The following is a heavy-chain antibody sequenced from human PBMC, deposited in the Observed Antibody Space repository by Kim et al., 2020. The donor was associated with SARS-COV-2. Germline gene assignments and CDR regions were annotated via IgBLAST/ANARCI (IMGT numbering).Heavy chain of an antibody. V-gene: IGHV3-30*18. CDR2: ISYDGSHK. CDR3: ANCRIGRLDVVAAEFDF. D-gene: IGHD5-12*01. Sequence: GGSLRLSCAASGFTFSNYGMHWVRQAPGKGMEWVAFISYDGSHKYYGDSVKGRFTISRANSKNTLDLQMNSLRSEDTAVYYCANCRIGRLDVVAAEFDFWGQGALVTVPS. CDR1: GFTFSNYG. J-gene: IGHJ4*02.